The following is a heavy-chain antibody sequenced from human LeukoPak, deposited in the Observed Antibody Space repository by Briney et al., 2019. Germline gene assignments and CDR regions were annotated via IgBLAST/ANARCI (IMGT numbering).Heavy chain of an antibody. V-gene: IGHV3-74*01. D-gene: IGHD6-19*01. J-gene: IGHJ4*02. CDR3: ARESTVAGSYYFDY. CDR2: INPSGSDT. Sequence: GGSLRLSCVASGFTFSGYWMHWVRQAPGKGPVWVSRINPSGSDTVYADSVKGRFTISRDNVNNTLYLQMSSLTADDTAVYYCARESTVAGSYYFDYWGQGTLATVAS. CDR1: GFTFSGYW.